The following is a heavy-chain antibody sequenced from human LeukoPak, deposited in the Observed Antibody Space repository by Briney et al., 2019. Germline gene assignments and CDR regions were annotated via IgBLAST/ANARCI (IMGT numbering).Heavy chain of an antibody. J-gene: IGHJ6*03. CDR3: AKYSGNYYYFYYMDV. Sequence: GGSLRLSCAVSGITLSNYAMSWVRQAPGKGLKWVSTISDSGGSTYYADSVKGRFTISRDNSKNTLYLQMNSLRAEDTAIYYCAKYSGNYYYFYYMDVWGKGTTVTVSS. CDR2: ISDSGGST. CDR1: GITLSNYA. V-gene: IGHV3-23*01. D-gene: IGHD1-26*01.